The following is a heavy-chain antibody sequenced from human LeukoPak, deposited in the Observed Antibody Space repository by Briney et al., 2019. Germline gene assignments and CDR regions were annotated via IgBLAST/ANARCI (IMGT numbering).Heavy chain of an antibody. CDR1: GFNFSNYW. V-gene: IGHV3-7*01. D-gene: IGHD3-22*01. CDR2: IKHDGSEK. J-gene: IGHJ3*02. Sequence: GGSLRLSCAVSGFNFSNYWMSWVRQAPGKGLEWVANIKHDGSEKYSVASVKGRFTISRDNAKNSVYLQMNTLRAEDTAVYYCATWDYYDSSGYYSGAFDIWGQGTMVTVSS. CDR3: ATWDYYDSSGYYSGAFDI.